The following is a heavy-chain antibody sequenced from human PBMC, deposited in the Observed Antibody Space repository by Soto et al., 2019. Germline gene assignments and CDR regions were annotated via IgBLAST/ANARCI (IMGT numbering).Heavy chain of an antibody. CDR3: ARDRXGNYYDSSGYSLGYFDY. CDR2: ISYDGSNK. CDR1: GFTFSSYA. D-gene: IGHD3-22*01. J-gene: IGHJ4*02. V-gene: IGHV3-30-3*01. Sequence: PGGSLRLSCAASGFTFSSYAMHWVRQAPGKGLERVAVISYDGSNKYYADSVKGRFTISRDNSKNTLYLQMNSLRAEDTAVYYCARDRXGNYYDSSGYSLGYFDYWGQGTLVTVSS.